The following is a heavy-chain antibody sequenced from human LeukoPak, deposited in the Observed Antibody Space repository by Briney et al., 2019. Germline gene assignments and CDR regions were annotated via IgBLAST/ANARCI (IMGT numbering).Heavy chain of an antibody. V-gene: IGHV1-46*01. J-gene: IGHJ5*02. CDR1: GYTFTSYY. CDR3: ARDRKDTAMEPSWFDP. D-gene: IGHD5-18*01. CDR2: INPSGGST. Sequence: ASVKVSCKASGYTFTSYYMHWVRQAPGQGLEWMGIINPSGGSTSYAQKFQGRVTMTRDTSTSTVYMELSSLRSEDTAVYYCARDRKDTAMEPSWFDPWGQGTLVTVSS.